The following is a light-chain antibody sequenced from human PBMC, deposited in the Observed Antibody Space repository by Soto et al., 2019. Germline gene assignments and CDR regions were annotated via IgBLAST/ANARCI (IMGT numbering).Light chain of an antibody. Sequence: QSVLTQPRSVSGSPGQSVTMSCTRASSDVANYKYVSWYQQHPGKAPKLMIYDVNKRPSGVPYRFSGSKSGNTASLTISGLQAEDEADYYCCSYAGTYTRVLGTGTKVTVL. CDR3: CSYAGTYTRV. CDR2: DVN. J-gene: IGLJ1*01. V-gene: IGLV2-11*01. CDR1: SSDVANYKY.